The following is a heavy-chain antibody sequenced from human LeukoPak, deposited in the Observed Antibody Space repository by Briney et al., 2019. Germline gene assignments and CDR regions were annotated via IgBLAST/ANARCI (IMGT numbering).Heavy chain of an antibody. CDR2: INPNSGGT. CDR1: GYSFTGYY. D-gene: IGHD5-12*01. Sequence: ASVKVSCKASGYSFTGYYMHWVRQAPGQGLEWMGWINPNSGGTKYAQKFKGRVTMTRDTSISTAYMELSRLRSDDTAVYYCARADSGYDYDYYYYMDVWGKGTTVTISS. V-gene: IGHV1-2*02. J-gene: IGHJ6*03. CDR3: ARADSGYDYDYYYYMDV.